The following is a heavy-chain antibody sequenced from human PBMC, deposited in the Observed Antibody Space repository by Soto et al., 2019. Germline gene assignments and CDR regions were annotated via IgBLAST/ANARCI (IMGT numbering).Heavy chain of an antibody. V-gene: IGHV4-39*01. D-gene: IGHD5-18*01. CDR2: IYYSGST. CDR1: GGSISSSSYY. Sequence: ETLSLTCTVSGGSISSSSYYWGWIRQPPGKGLEWIGSIYYSGSTYYNPSLKSRVTISVDTSKNQFYLKLSSVTAADTAVYYCACIFSGGYGYGFYYYGMDVWGQGTTV. J-gene: IGHJ6*02. CDR3: ACIFSGGYGYGFYYYGMDV.